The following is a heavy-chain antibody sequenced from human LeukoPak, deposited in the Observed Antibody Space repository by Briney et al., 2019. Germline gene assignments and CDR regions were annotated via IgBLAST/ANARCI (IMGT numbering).Heavy chain of an antibody. V-gene: IGHV3-66*01. CDR3: ARVASRAFDY. CDR2: IYSGTTT. Sequence: PGGSLRLSCAASRFTVSSDYMSWVRQAPGKGLEWVSIIYSGTTTYYADSVKGRFTISRDNSKNTLYLQMSSLRAEDTAVYYCARVASRAFDYWGQGTLVTVSS. J-gene: IGHJ4*01. CDR1: RFTVSSDY.